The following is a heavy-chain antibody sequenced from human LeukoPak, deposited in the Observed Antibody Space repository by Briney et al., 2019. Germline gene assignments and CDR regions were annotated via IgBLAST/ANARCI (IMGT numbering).Heavy chain of an antibody. J-gene: IGHJ4*02. V-gene: IGHV1-69*06. CDR2: IIPIFGTA. CDR3: AREYYGSGSYYNAPFDY. Sequence: ASVKVSCKASGGTFSSYAISWVRQAPGQGLEWMGGIIPIFGTANYAQKFQGRVTITADKSTSTAYMELSSLRSGDTAVYYCAREYYGSGSYYNAPFDYWGQGTLVTVSS. CDR1: GGTFSSYA. D-gene: IGHD3-10*01.